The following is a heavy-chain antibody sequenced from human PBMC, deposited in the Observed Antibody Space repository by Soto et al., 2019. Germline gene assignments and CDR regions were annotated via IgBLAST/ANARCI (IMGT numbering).Heavy chain of an antibody. J-gene: IGHJ6*02. V-gene: IGHV1-18*01. CDR3: ARRQWLVGGYYYGMDV. Sequence: QVQLVQSGAEVKKPGASVKVSCKASGYTFTSYGISWVRQAPGQGLEWMGWTSAYKGNTNYAQKLQGRVTMTTDTXTXXADMELRSLRSDDTAVYYCARRQWLVGGYYYGMDVWGQGTTVTVSS. CDR1: GYTFTSYG. D-gene: IGHD6-19*01. CDR2: TSAYKGNT.